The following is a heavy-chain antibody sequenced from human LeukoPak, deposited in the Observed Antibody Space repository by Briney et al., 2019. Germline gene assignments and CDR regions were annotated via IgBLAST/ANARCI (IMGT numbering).Heavy chain of an antibody. CDR1: GGSISSSN. Sequence: ETLSLTCAVSGGSISSSNWWSWVRQPPGKGLEWVSSITGSGDSTYYADSVKGRFTISRDNSKNTLYLQMNSLRAEDTAVYHCARDGGSYLQPSDYWGQGTLVTVSS. CDR3: ARDGGSYLQPSDY. V-gene: IGHV3-23*01. D-gene: IGHD1-26*01. CDR2: ITGSGDST. J-gene: IGHJ4*02.